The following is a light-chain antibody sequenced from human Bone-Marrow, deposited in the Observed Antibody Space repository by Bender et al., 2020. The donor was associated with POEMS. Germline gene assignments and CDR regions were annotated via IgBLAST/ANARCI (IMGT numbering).Light chain of an antibody. CDR1: SSDVGAYNY. V-gene: IGLV2-11*01. Sequence: QSALTQPRSVSGSPGQSVTISCTGSSSDVGAYNYVSWYQHHPGKAPKLMIYDVSERPSGVSNRFSGSKSGNTASLTISGLQAEDEAEYYCCSYTGSSTFVFGGGTKVTVL. CDR3: CSYTGSSTFV. CDR2: DVS. J-gene: IGLJ3*02.